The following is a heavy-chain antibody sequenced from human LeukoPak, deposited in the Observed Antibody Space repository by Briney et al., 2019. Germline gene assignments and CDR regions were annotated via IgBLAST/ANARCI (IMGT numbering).Heavy chain of an antibody. Sequence: SETLSLTCTISDASKSREYWRCIRRPPGKGLEWIGYIYYSGTTNYNPSLKSRVTVSVDTSKGQFSLKLSSVTAADTAVYYCARGLLGLFYFGCWGQGTLVTVSS. CDR1: DASKSREY. CDR2: IYYSGTT. CDR3: ARGLLGLFYFGC. V-gene: IGHV4-59*01. J-gene: IGHJ4*02. D-gene: IGHD2-15*01.